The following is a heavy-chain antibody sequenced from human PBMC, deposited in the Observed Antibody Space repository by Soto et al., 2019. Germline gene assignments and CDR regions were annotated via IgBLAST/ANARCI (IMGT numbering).Heavy chain of an antibody. J-gene: IGHJ5*02. Sequence: LSLTCSVSGASTSNFQWRWIRQPAGKGLEWIGRLYPSGRTNYNPSLKSRVNMSLDTSKNHFSLQLRSLTAADTAVYYWARGCPAWLLEWIMGDWFDPWGQGTLVTVSS. D-gene: IGHD3-22*01. V-gene: IGHV4-4*07. CDR2: LYPSGRT. CDR3: ARGCPAWLLEWIMGDWFDP. CDR1: GASTSNFQ.